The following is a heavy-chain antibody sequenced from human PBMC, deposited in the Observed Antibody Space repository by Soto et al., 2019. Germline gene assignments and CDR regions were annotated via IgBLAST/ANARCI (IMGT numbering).Heavy chain of an antibody. Sequence: QVQLVQSGAEVKKPGSSVKVSCKASGGTFSSYTISWVRQAPGQGLEWMGRIIPILGIANYAQKFQGRVTITADKSTSTAYMELSSLRSEDTAVYYCASDLVDTAMVTSGAYYYYYGMDVWGHGSTVTVSS. CDR3: ASDLVDTAMVTSGAYYYYYGMDV. CDR2: IIPILGIA. V-gene: IGHV1-69*02. J-gene: IGHJ6*02. D-gene: IGHD5-18*01. CDR1: GGTFSSYT.